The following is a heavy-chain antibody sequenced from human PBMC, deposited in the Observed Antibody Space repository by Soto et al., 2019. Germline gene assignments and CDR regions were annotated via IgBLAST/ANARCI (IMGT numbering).Heavy chain of an antibody. CDR2: IYTSGST. CDR1: FGSVSIYY. V-gene: IGHV4-4*07. CDR3: ARDGTVTTGEGWFDP. J-gene: IGHJ5*02. D-gene: IGHD4-17*01. Sequence: PSETLSLTCTVSFGSVSIYYWSCIRQPAGKGLEWIGRIYTSGSTNYNPSLKSRVTMSVDTSKNQFSLKLSSVTAADTAVYYCARDGTVTTGEGWFDPWGQGTLVTVSS.